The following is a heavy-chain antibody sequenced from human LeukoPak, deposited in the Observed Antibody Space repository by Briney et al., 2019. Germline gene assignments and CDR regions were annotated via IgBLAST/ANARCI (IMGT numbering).Heavy chain of an antibody. D-gene: IGHD4-17*01. CDR1: AASISMTN. Sequence: SETLSLTCTVPAASISMTNCGWIRQPPGEGLEWIGNIDSRWSSPYNSSHRRRATISADTSKSHFSLKLTSVTAADTALYYCARLIDYGGLYLYYYMDVWGKGTTVAVS. J-gene: IGHJ6*03. CDR3: ARLIDYGGLYLYYYMDV. V-gene: IGHV4-39*02. CDR2: IDSRWSS.